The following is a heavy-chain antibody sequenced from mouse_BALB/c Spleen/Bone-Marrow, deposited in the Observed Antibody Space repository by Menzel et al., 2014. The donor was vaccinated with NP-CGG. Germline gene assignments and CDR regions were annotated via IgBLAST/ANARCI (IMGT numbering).Heavy chain of an antibody. D-gene: IGHD2-3*01. CDR1: GFNIKDYY. CDR2: IDPENGDT. CDR3: NGGYYEAWFAY. V-gene: IGHV14-4*02. Sequence: DVKLVESGAELVRSGASVKLSCTASGFNIKDYYMHWVKQRPEQGLEWIGWIDPENGDTEYAPKFQGKATMTADTSSNTAYLHLSSLTSEDTAVYYCNGGYYEAWFAYWGQGTLVTVSA. J-gene: IGHJ3*01.